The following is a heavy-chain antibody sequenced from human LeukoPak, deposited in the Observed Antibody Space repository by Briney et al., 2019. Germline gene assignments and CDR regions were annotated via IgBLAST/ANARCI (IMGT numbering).Heavy chain of an antibody. V-gene: IGHV3-7*03. CDR2: INRDGSER. CDR1: GFTFSNYW. J-gene: IGHJ6*02. Sequence: GGSLRLSCAASGFTFSNYWMTWVRQAPGKGLEWVANINRDGSERYYVDSVKGRFTISRDDAKSSLYLQMNSLIAEDTAVYYCARRNAMDVWGQGTTVTVSS. CDR3: ARRNAMDV.